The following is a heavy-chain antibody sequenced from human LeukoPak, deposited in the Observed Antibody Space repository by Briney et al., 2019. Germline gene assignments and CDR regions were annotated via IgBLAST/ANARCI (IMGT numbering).Heavy chain of an antibody. CDR3: ARRDIVVIVSASDY. CDR2: ITASGDRT. CDR1: GFTFSDYV. Sequence: GGSPRLSCAASGFTFSDYVMIWVRQATGKGLEWVSGITASGDRTYYADSVQGRFTMSRDNSKNTVYLQMNSLRVDDTAVYYCARRDIVVIVSASDYWGQGTLVTVSS. V-gene: IGHV3-23*01. J-gene: IGHJ4*02. D-gene: IGHD2-15*01.